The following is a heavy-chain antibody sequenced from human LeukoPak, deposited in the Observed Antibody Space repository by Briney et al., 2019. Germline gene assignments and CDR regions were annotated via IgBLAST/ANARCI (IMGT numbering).Heavy chain of an antibody. J-gene: IGHJ4*02. CDR2: ISSTSAYT. Sequence: PGGSLRLSCAASGFTFSDYYMSWIRQAPGKGLEWVSHISSTSAYTNYADSVKGRFTISRDNAKNSLYLQMSSLRVEDTAVYYCARDHYYDTSGYIDYWGQGSLVTVSS. V-gene: IGHV3-11*05. CDR1: GFTFSDYY. D-gene: IGHD3-22*01. CDR3: ARDHYYDTSGYIDY.